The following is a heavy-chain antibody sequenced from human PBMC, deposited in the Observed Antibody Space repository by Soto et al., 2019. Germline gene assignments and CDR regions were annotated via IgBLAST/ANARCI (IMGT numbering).Heavy chain of an antibody. D-gene: IGHD1-26*01. CDR2: INHSGST. Sequence: QVQLQQWGAGLLKPSETLSLTCAVYGGSFSGYYWSWIRQPPGKGLEWIGEINHSGSTNYNPSLKSRVTISVDTSKNQFSLKLSSVTAADTAVYYCARATRGYSGSYLYYFDYWGQGTLVTVSS. CDR3: ARATRGYSGSYLYYFDY. CDR1: GGSFSGYY. V-gene: IGHV4-34*01. J-gene: IGHJ4*02.